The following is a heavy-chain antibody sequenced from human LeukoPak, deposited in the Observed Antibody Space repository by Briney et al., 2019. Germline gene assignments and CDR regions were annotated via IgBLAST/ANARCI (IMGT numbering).Heavy chain of an antibody. CDR3: ARVYYYDSSGYLNPFDY. CDR1: GFTFSSYG. J-gene: IGHJ4*02. V-gene: IGHV3-30*02. Sequence: GGSLGLSCAASGFTFSSYGMHWVRQAPGKGLEWVAFIRYDGSNKYYAESVKGRFTISRDNSKNTLYLQMNSLRAEDTAVYYCARVYYYDSSGYLNPFDYWGQGTLVTVSS. CDR2: IRYDGSNK. D-gene: IGHD3-22*01.